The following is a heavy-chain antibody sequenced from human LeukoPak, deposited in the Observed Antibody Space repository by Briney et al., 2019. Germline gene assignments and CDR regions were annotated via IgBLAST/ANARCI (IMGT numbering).Heavy chain of an antibody. CDR3: ARVSYSSSSSAHFDY. CDR2: IYTSGST. V-gene: IGHV4-4*07. D-gene: IGHD6-6*01. CDR1: GGSISSYY. Sequence: SETLSLTCTVSGGSISSYYWSWIRQPAGKGLEWIGRIYTSGSTNYNPSLKSRVTMSVDTSKNQFSLKLSSVTAADTAVYYCARVSYSSSSSAHFDYWGQGTLVTVSS. J-gene: IGHJ4*02.